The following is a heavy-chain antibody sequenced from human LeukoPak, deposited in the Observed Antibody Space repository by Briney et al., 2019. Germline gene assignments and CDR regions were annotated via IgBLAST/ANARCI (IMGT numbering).Heavy chain of an antibody. D-gene: IGHD5-18*01. CDR2: INPNSGGT. CDR1: GYTFTGYY. CDR3: ARERMSSYGDYYYYMDV. Sequence: VASVKVSCKASGYTFTGYYMHWVRQAPGQGLEWMGWINPNSGGTNYAQKFQGRVTMTRDTSISTAYMELSRLRSDDTAVYYCARERMSSYGDYYYYMDVWGKGTTVTVSS. J-gene: IGHJ6*03. V-gene: IGHV1-2*02.